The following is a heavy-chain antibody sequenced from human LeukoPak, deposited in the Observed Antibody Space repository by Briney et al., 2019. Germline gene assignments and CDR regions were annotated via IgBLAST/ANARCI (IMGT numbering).Heavy chain of an antibody. CDR3: AREDYGGNYYYGMDV. Sequence: SETLSLTCTVSGYSISSGYYWGWLRQPPGKGLEWIGSIYHSGSTYYNPSLKSRVTISVDTSKNQFSLKLSSVTAADTAVYYCAREDYGGNYYYGMDVWGQGTTVTVSS. J-gene: IGHJ6*02. CDR1: GYSISSGYY. D-gene: IGHD4-23*01. CDR2: IYHSGST. V-gene: IGHV4-38-2*02.